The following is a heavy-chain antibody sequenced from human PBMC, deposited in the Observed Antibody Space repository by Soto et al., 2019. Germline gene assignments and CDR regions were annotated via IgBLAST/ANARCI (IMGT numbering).Heavy chain of an antibody. Sequence: QMQVVQSGPEVKKPGTSVKVSCKTSGFMFTSSAVQWVRQARGQRLEWIGWLVVGSGNTHYAQHFQERVNLTRDMSTGTAYMELSSLRSEDTAVYYCAAVPVLRLLKWLPAYFDYWGQGALVTVSS. D-gene: IGHD3-3*01. CDR3: AAVPVLRLLKWLPAYFDY. CDR2: LVVGSGNT. J-gene: IGHJ4*02. V-gene: IGHV1-58*01. CDR1: GFMFTSSA.